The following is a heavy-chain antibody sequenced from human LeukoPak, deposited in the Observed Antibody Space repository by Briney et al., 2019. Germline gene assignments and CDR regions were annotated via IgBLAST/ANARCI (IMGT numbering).Heavy chain of an antibody. D-gene: IGHD3-22*01. CDR2: IIPIFGTT. J-gene: IGHJ1*01. CDR1: GGTFSSYA. Sequence: SVKVSCKASGGTFSSYAISWVRQAPGPGLEWMGGIIPIFGTTNYAQKFQGRVTITTDESTSTAYMELRSLRSEDTAVYYCARDRLVPYYYDSSGYYAEFQHWGQGTLVTVSS. V-gene: IGHV1-69*05. CDR3: ARDRLVPYYYDSSGYYAEFQH.